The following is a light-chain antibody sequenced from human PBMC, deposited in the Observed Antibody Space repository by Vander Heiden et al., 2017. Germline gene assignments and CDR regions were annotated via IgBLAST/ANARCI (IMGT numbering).Light chain of an antibody. V-gene: IGKV4-1*01. CDR2: WAS. J-gene: IGKJ2*01. Sequence: DIILTQSPDSRAVSLGERATINCKSSQSLLYGSNDKNSLAWYQQKPGQPPRLLIFWASTRESGVPDRFSGSGSGTDFTLTINSLQAEDVAVYYCQQCYATPYTFGQGTKLEIK. CDR1: QSLLYGSNDKNS. CDR3: QQCYATPYT.